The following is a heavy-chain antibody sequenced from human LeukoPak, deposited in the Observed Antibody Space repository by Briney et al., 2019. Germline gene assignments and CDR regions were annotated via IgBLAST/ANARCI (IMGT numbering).Heavy chain of an antibody. Sequence: ASVKVSCKASGYTFTNYYMHWVRQAPGEGLEWMGMINPSGGSTTYAQKFQGRVTMTRDTSTSTVYMELSSLRSEDTAVYYCARDNVFWYFDLWGRGTLVTVSS. CDR2: INPSGGST. CDR3: ARDNVFWYFDL. CDR1: GYTFTNYY. V-gene: IGHV1-46*01. D-gene: IGHD3-10*01. J-gene: IGHJ2*01.